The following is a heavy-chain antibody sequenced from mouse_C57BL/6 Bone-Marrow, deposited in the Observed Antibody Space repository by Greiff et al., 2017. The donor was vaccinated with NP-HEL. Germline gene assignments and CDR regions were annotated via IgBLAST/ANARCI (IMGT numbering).Heavy chain of an antibody. J-gene: IGHJ2*01. V-gene: IGHV1-82*01. CDR1: GYAFSSSW. D-gene: IGHD1-1*01. CDR3: AREYYGSKDY. CDR2: IYPGDGDT. Sequence: VKLMESGPELVKPGASVKISCKASGYAFSSSWMNWVKQRPGKGLEWIGRIYPGDGDTNYNGKFKGKATLTADKSSSTAYMQLSSLTSEDSAVYFCAREYYGSKDYWGQGTTLTVSS.